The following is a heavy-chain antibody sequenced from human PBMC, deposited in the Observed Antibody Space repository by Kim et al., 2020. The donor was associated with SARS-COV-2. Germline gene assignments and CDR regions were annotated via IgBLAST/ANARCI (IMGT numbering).Heavy chain of an antibody. D-gene: IGHD3-22*01. Sequence: SETLSLTCTVSGGSISSYYWSWIRQPPGKGLEWIGSIYYSGSTNYNPSLKSRVTISVDTSKNQFSLKLSSVTAADTAVYYCARVGRSGYYDSSGPDYWGQGTLVTVSS. CDR1: GGSISSYY. CDR3: ARVGRSGYYDSSGPDY. CDR2: IYYSGST. J-gene: IGHJ4*02. V-gene: IGHV4-59*13.